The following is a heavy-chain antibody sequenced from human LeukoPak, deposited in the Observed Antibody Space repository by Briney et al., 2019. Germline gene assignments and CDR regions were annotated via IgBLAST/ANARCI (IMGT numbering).Heavy chain of an antibody. D-gene: IGHD5-24*01. Sequence: PGGSLRLSCAASGFTVSNNYMSWVRQAPGKGLEWVSVIYRVGSTYYADSVKGGFTISRDNSKNTLYLQMNSLRAEDTAMYYCARGDGYNFFDCWGQGVLVTVSS. CDR3: ARGDGYNFFDC. CDR1: GFTVSNNY. CDR2: IYRVGST. V-gene: IGHV3-66*01. J-gene: IGHJ4*02.